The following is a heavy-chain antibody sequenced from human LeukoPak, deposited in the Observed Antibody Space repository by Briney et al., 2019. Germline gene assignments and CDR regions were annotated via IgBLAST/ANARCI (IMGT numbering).Heavy chain of an antibody. CDR1: GGSISNYH. J-gene: IGHJ1*01. Sequence: PSETLSLTCTVSGGSISNYHWSWIRQPPGKGLECIGYIYYSGSTNYNPSLKSRVTISVDTSKNQFSLKLSSVTATDTAVYYCARHGGYSSPYLHWGQGTLVTVSS. V-gene: IGHV4-59*08. CDR3: ARHGGYSSPYLH. D-gene: IGHD6-13*01. CDR2: IYYSGST.